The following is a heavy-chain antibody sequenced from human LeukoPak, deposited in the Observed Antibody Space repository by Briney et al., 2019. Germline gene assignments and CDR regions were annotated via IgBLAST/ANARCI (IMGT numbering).Heavy chain of an antibody. D-gene: IGHD3-22*01. CDR3: ARGMTDTYYYDSSGYPDLFDY. J-gene: IGHJ4*02. V-gene: IGHV1-2*06. CDR2: INPVTGDT. Sequence: GASVKVSCKASGYSFTYYYIHWVRQAPGQGLEWMGRINPVTGDTNYAQKFQGRVTVTRDTSISTAYMELSRLRSDDTAVYYCARGMTDTYYYDSSGYPDLFDYWGQGTLVTVSS. CDR1: GYSFTYYY.